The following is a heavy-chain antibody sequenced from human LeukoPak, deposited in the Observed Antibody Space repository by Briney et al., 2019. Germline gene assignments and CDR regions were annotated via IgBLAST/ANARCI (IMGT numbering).Heavy chain of an antibody. J-gene: IGHJ4*02. CDR2: IYTSGST. D-gene: IGHD3-3*01. V-gene: IGHV4-4*07. CDR3: ARDLSYYDFWSGRYYFDY. CDR1: GGSISTYF. Sequence: PSETLSLTCTVSGGSISTYFWSWIRQPAGKGLEWIGRIYTSGSTNYNPSLKSRVTMSVDTSKNQFSLKLSSVTAADTAVYYCARDLSYYDFWSGRYYFDYWGQGTLVTVSS.